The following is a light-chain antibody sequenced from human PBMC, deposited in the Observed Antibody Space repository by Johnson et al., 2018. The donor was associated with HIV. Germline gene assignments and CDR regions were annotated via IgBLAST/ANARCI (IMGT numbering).Light chain of an antibody. CDR3: GTWDSSLGAGV. Sequence: QSVLTQPPSVSAPPGQKVTIPCSGSSSNIGNNYVSWNQQLPGKAPKLLISDNNKRPPGFPDRFTGPKSGPSATLGLTGLQAGEEADYYCGTWDSSLGAGVFGTGTKVPVL. CDR1: SSNIGNNY. J-gene: IGLJ1*01. V-gene: IGLV1-51*01. CDR2: DNN.